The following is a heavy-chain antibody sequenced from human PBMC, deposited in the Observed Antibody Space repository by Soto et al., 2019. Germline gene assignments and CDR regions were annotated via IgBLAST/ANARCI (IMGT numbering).Heavy chain of an antibody. CDR2: ISAYNGNT. Sequence: GASVKVSCKASGYTFTSYGISWVRQAPGQGLEWMGWISAYNGNTNYAQKLQGRVTMTTDTSTSTAYMELRSLRSDDTAVYYCARDRYYYDSSGYLRDDYWGQGPLVTVSS. CDR1: GYTFTSYG. V-gene: IGHV1-18*04. D-gene: IGHD3-22*01. CDR3: ARDRYYYDSSGYLRDDY. J-gene: IGHJ4*02.